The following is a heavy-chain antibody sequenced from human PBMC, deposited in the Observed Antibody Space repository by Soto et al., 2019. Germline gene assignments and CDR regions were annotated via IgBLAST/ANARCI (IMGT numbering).Heavy chain of an antibody. CDR1: GGSISSGGYY. J-gene: IGHJ6*03. CDR2: IYYSGST. V-gene: IGHV4-31*03. CDR3: ARGAQVVVATFYYYYYMDV. D-gene: IGHD3-22*01. Sequence: QVQLQESGPGLVKPSQTLSLTCTVSGGSISSGGYYWSWIRQHPGKGLEWIGHIYYSGSTYYNPSLKSRVTISVDTSKNQFSLKLSSVTAADTAVYYCARGAQVVVATFYYYYYMDVWGKGTTVTVSS.